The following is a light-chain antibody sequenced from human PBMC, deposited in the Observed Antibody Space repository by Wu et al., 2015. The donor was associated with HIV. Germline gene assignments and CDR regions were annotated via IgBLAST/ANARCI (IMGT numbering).Light chain of an antibody. J-gene: IGKJ4*01. V-gene: IGKV3-20*01. Sequence: EIVLTQSPGTLSLSPGDRATLSCRASQNVNRNYLAWYQQKPGQAPRLLIYDASSRASGIPDRFSGSGSGRDFTLTINRLETEDFAVYYCQHYGTSPQVTFGGGTKVEIK. CDR2: DAS. CDR1: QNVNRNY. CDR3: QHYGTSPQVT.